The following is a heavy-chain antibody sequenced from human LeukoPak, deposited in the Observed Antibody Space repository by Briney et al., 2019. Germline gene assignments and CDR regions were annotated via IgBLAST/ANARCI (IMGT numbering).Heavy chain of an antibody. CDR3: AKYGPQDSGSSHFDY. Sequence: GGSLRLSCAASGFTFSSYAMSWGRQAPGKGLEWVSAIRDSGSSTHYADSVKGRFTTSRDNSKNPLFLQMNSLRAEDTAIYYCAKYGPQDSGSSHFDYWGQGALVTVSS. CDR2: IRDSGSST. CDR1: GFTFSSYA. V-gene: IGHV3-23*01. J-gene: IGHJ4*02. D-gene: IGHD1-26*01.